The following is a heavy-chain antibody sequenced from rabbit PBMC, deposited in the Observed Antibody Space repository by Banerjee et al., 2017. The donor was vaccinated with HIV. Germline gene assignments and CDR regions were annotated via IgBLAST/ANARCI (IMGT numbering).Heavy chain of an antibody. V-gene: IGHV1S47*01. CDR2: IYPDYGST. CDR3: ARDLAGVIGWNFSL. D-gene: IGHD4-1*01. CDR1: GIDFSSYG. Sequence: QEQLEESGGGLVQPGGSLTLSCKASGIDFSSYGISWVRQAPGKGLEWIAYIYPDYGSTGYASWVNGRLTISLDNAQNTVFLQMTSLTAADTATYFCARDLAGVIGWNFSLWGPGTLVTVS. J-gene: IGHJ4*01.